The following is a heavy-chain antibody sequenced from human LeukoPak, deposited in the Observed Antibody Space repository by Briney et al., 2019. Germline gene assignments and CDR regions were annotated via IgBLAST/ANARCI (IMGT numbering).Heavy chain of an antibody. Sequence: PGGSLRLSCAASGFTFSNAWMSWVRQAPGKGLEWVGRIKSKTDGGTTDYAAPVKGRFTISRDDSKNTLYLQMNSLKTEDTAVYYCTTATRITMIVVPTDYWGQGTLVTVSS. CDR2: IKSKTDGGTT. D-gene: IGHD3-22*01. CDR1: GFTFSNAW. V-gene: IGHV3-15*01. J-gene: IGHJ4*02. CDR3: TTATRITMIVVPTDY.